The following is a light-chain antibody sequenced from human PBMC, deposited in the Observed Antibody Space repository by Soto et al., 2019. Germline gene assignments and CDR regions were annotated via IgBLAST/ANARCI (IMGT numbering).Light chain of an antibody. CDR2: ELS. Sequence: QSVLTQPASVSGSPGQSITISCTGTSSDVGGYNHVSWYQQYPGKAPKVIIYELSNRPSGISNRFSGSKSGNTASLTISGLQAEDEADYTSSSTLLYVFGTGTKVTVL. CDR3: SSTLLYV. CDR1: SSDVGGYNH. J-gene: IGLJ1*01. V-gene: IGLV2-14*01.